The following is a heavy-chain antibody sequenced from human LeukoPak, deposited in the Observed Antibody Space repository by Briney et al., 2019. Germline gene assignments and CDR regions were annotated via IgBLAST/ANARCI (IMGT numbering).Heavy chain of an antibody. Sequence: SVKVSCKASGGTFSSYAISWVRQAPGQGLEWMGGIIPIFGTANYAQKFQGRVTITTDESTSTAYMELSSLRSEDTAVYYCALGYCSSTSCPGRYYYYMDVWGKGTTVTVSS. CDR3: ALGYCSSTSCPGRYYYYMDV. D-gene: IGHD2-2*01. CDR2: IIPIFGTA. V-gene: IGHV1-69*05. J-gene: IGHJ6*03. CDR1: GGTFSSYA.